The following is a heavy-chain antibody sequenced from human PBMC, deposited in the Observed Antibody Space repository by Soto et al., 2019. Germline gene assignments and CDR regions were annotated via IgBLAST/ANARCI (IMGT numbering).Heavy chain of an antibody. CDR1: GGTFTKYA. Sequence: QVQLVQSGAAVRKPGSSVKVSCKASGGTFTKYAITWVRQAPSQGLEWMGGIVPLPGTTNYAQKFRGRVTISADESTSTSYWERSSLRSEDPAVYNCASGVGGLGGISAWPDYAFDVWGQATRVIVSS. V-gene: IGHV1-69*01. CDR3: ASGVGGLGGISAWPDYAFDV. CDR2: IVPLPGTT. D-gene: IGHD3-10*01. J-gene: IGHJ3*01.